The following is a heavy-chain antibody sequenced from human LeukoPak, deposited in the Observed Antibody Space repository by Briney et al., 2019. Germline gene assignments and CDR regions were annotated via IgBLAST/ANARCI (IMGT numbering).Heavy chain of an antibody. V-gene: IGHV3-15*01. CDR1: GFTFSNAW. D-gene: IGHD3-16*02. CDR3: AMGQRTYYDYVWGSYRYTGFDY. Sequence: GGSLRLSCAASGFTFSNAWMSWVRQAPGKGLEWVGRIKSKTDGGTTDYAAPVKGRFTISRDDSKNTLYLQMNSLRAEDTAVYYCAMGQRTYYDYVWGSYRYTGFDYWGQGTLVTVSS. CDR2: IKSKTDGGTT. J-gene: IGHJ4*02.